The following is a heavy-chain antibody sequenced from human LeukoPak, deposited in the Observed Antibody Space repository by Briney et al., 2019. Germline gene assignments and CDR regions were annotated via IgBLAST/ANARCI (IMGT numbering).Heavy chain of an antibody. V-gene: IGHV1-2*02. CDR2: INPNSGAT. CDR1: GYTFTSYY. CDR3: AKAGNKWLGELHWFAP. D-gene: IGHD3-10*01. J-gene: IGHJ5*02. Sequence: ASVKVSCKASGYTFTSYYIHWLRQAPGQGLEWVAWINPNSGATNYAQNFQGRVTVTRDMSIRTVYMDLTRLKSDDTAVYYCAKAGNKWLGELHWFAPWGQGTLVTVSS.